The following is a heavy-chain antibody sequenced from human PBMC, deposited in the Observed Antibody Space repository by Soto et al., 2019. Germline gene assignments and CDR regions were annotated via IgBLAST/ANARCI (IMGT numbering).Heavy chain of an antibody. CDR2: INSDGSST. J-gene: IGHJ6*02. V-gene: IGHV3-74*01. Sequence: EVQLVESGGGLVQPGGSLRLSCAASGFTFSSYWMHWVRQAPGKGLVWVSRINSDGSSTSYADSVKGRFTISRDNGKNKLNQQMNSLRAEDTAVYYCERDTNDVDGSMEVWGQGTTVTVSS. CDR1: GFTFSSYW. CDR3: ERDTNDVDGSMEV. D-gene: IGHD1-1*01.